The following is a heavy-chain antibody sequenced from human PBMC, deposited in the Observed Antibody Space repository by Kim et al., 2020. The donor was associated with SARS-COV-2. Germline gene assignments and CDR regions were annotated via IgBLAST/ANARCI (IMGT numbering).Heavy chain of an antibody. CDR2: IYYSGST. V-gene: IGHV4-39*01. D-gene: IGHD3-22*01. CDR1: GGSISSSSYY. J-gene: IGHJ4*02. CDR3: ATRTLTNYYDSSADPDY. Sequence: SETLSLTCTVSGGSISSSSYYWGWIRQPPGKGLEWIGSIYYSGSTYYNPSLKSRVTISVDTSKNQFSLKLSSVTAADTAVYYCATRTLTNYYDSSADPDYWGQGTLVTVSS.